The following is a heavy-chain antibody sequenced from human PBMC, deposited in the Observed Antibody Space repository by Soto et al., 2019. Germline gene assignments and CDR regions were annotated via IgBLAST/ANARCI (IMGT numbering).Heavy chain of an antibody. CDR1: VYKFIDYW. CDR2: IYPGDFDI. D-gene: IGHD3-10*01. V-gene: IGHV5-51*01. J-gene: IGHJ4*02. Sequence: HGESLKIACKGSVYKFIDYWIGGVRQVPGKGLEWMGSIYPGDFDIKYGPSFQGQVTISADKSITTVYLQWSSLKASDTGISYCARAFGGEYSDRRSWYSAYWGQGTQVTVSS. CDR3: ARAFGGEYSDRRSWYSAY.